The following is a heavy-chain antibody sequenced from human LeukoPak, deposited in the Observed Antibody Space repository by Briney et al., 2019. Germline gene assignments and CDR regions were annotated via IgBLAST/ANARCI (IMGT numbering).Heavy chain of an antibody. Sequence: GGSLRLSCAASGFTFSSYSMNWVRQAPGKGLEWVSYISSSSSTIYYADSVKGRFTISRDNAKNSLYLQMNSLRAEDTAVYYCAKDGSSYYYGSGNYGHFDYWGQGTLVTVSS. CDR2: ISSSSSTI. CDR3: AKDGSSYYYGSGNYGHFDY. J-gene: IGHJ4*02. D-gene: IGHD3-10*01. V-gene: IGHV3-48*01. CDR1: GFTFSSYS.